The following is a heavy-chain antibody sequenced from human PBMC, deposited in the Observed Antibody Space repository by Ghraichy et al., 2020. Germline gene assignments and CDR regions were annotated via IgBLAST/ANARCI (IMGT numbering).Heavy chain of an antibody. CDR2: ISSSGASR. D-gene: IGHD3-22*01. CDR1: GFALSNHS. CDR3: ARDTFSYYFDDSGYSKFDY. J-gene: IGHJ4*02. V-gene: IGHV3-48*02. Sequence: GVLRLSCTASGFALSNHSMNWVRQAPGKGLEWVSYISSSGASRYYADSVKGRFTVSRDNAKNSLYLQMNRLADEDTAVYYCARDTFSYYFDDSGYSKFDYWGLGTLVTVSS.